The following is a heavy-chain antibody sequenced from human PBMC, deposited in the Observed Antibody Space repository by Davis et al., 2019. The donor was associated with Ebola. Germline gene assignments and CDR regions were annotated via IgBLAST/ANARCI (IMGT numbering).Heavy chain of an antibody. CDR3: ATLYY. CDR1: GFSSTNYW. V-gene: IGHV5-51*01. Sequence: NVSCKGSGFSSTNYWIGWVRQRPGEGLEWMGVIYPGDSDTRYSPSFQGQVTISADKSINTAYLQWSSLKASDTAIYYCATLYYWGQGTLVTVSS. CDR2: IYPGDSDT. J-gene: IGHJ4*02.